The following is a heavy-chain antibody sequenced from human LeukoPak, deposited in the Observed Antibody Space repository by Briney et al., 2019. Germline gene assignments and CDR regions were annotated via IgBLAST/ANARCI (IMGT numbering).Heavy chain of an antibody. D-gene: IGHD4-17*01. V-gene: IGHV4-59*11. CDR1: ADSFSSHY. CDR3: ARDLVKVTKRFDI. J-gene: IGHJ3*02. Sequence: SETLSLTCAVSADSFSSHYWTWIRQPPGKGLEWIGYISYIGYTNYNPSLKSRVTISIDTSKNQFSLKLSSVTAADTAVYYCARDLVKVTKRFDIWGQGTMVSVSS. CDR2: ISYIGYT.